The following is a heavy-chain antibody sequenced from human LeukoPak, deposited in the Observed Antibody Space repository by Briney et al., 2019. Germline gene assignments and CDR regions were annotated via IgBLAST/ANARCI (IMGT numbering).Heavy chain of an antibody. CDR3: ARAAHTVAGIVY. J-gene: IGHJ4*02. Sequence: GGSLRLSCAASGFTFSSYGMHWVRQAPGEGLEWVAVISYDGSNKYYADSVKGRFTISRDNSKNTLYLQMNSLRAEDTALYYCARAAHTVAGIVYWGQGTLVTVSS. D-gene: IGHD6-19*01. V-gene: IGHV3-30*03. CDR1: GFTFSSYG. CDR2: ISYDGSNK.